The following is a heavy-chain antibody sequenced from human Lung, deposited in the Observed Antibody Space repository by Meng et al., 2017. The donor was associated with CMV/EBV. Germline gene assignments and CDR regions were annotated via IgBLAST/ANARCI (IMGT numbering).Heavy chain of an antibody. CDR3: ASFPPPGKQWLVTDY. D-gene: IGHD6-19*01. Sequence: QVEAVVSGPGLGQHSGTLSLTCAVSGGSISSSNWWSWVRQPPGKGLEWIGEIYHSGSTNYNPSLKSRVTISVDKSKNQFSLKLSSVTAADTAVYYCASFPPPGKQWLVTDYWGQGTLVTVSS. CDR1: GGSISSSNW. V-gene: IGHV4-4*02. J-gene: IGHJ4*02. CDR2: IYHSGST.